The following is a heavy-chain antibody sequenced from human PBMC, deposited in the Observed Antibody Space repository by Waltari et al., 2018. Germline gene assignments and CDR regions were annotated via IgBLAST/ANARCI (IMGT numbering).Heavy chain of an antibody. V-gene: IGHV3-21*01. CDR1: GFTFSSYS. CDR2: ISSSSSYI. D-gene: IGHD4-17*01. CDR3: ASMRNGDNFDY. Sequence: EVQLVESGGGLVKPGGSLRLSCAASGFTFSSYSMNWVRQAPGKGLEWVSSISSSSSYIYYADSVKGRFTISRDNAKNSLYLQMNSLRAEDTAVYYCASMRNGDNFDYWGQGTLVTVSS. J-gene: IGHJ4*02.